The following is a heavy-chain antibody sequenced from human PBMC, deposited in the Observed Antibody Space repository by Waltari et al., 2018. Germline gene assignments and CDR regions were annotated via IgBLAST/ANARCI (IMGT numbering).Heavy chain of an antibody. CDR1: GYSISSGDY. CDR2: IYHSGST. Sequence: QVQLQESGPGLVKPSETLSLTCTVSGYSISSGDYWGWIRQPPGKGLEWIGSIYHSGSTYYNPSLKSRVTISVDTSKNQFSLKLSSVTAADTAVYYCARSKWGGDWDYWGQGTLVTVSS. J-gene: IGHJ4*02. D-gene: IGHD2-21*01. CDR3: ARSKWGGDWDY. V-gene: IGHV4-38-2*02.